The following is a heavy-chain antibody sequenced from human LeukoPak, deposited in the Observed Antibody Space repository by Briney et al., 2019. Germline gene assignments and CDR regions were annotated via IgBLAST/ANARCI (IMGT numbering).Heavy chain of an antibody. D-gene: IGHD3-22*01. J-gene: IGHJ4*02. CDR2: ISSSSSYI. Sequence: GGSLRLSCAASGFTFSSYSMNWVRQAPGKGLEWVSSISSSSSYIYYADSVKGRFTISRDNAKNSLYLQMSSLRAEDTALYYCAKASSGYYSAILGWGQGALVTVSS. V-gene: IGHV3-21*04. CDR1: GFTFSSYS. CDR3: AKASSGYYSAILG.